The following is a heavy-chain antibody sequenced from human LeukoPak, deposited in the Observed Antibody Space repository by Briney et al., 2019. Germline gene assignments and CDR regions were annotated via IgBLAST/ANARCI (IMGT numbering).Heavy chain of an antibody. D-gene: IGHD3-22*01. CDR2: ISSSGSTI. Sequence: GGSLRLSCAASGFTFSSYEMNWVRQAPGKGLEWVSYISSSGSTIYYADSVKGRFTISRDNAKNSLYLQMNSLRAEDTAVYYCARGIKYYDSSGYYYRVGFDYWGQGTLVTVSS. CDR3: ARGIKYYDSSGYYYRVGFDY. V-gene: IGHV3-48*03. CDR1: GFTFSSYE. J-gene: IGHJ4*02.